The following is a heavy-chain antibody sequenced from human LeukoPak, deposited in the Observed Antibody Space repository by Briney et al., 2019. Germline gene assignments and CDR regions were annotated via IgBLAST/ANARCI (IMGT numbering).Heavy chain of an antibody. CDR2: ISANGRST. CDR3: ARETYGYFDY. D-gene: IGHD3-10*01. Sequence: GGSLRLSCAASGFTVSSYSMHWVRQAPGKGLDFVSAISANGRSTYYASSVKGRFTISRDNSKNTLYLQMGSLRAEDLAVYYCARETYGYFDYWGQGTLVTVSS. CDR1: GFTVSSYS. J-gene: IGHJ4*02. V-gene: IGHV3-64*01.